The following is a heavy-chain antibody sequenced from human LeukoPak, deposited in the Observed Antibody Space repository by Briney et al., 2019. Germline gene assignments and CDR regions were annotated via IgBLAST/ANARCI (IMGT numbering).Heavy chain of an antibody. CDR2: ISSSGGST. Sequence: GGSLRLSCSASGFTFITYAMHWVRQAPGKGLEYVSGISSSGGSTYYADSVKARFSISRDNSKNTLYLQVSSLRVEDTAVYYCVMGWNFDHWGQGTLVTDSS. V-gene: IGHV3-64D*06. J-gene: IGHJ4*02. CDR1: GFTFITYA. CDR3: VMGWNFDH. D-gene: IGHD3-3*01.